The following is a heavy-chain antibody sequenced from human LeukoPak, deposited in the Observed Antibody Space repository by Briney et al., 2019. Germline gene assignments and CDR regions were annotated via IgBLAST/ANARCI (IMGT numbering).Heavy chain of an antibody. V-gene: IGHV4-4*07. J-gene: IGHJ2*01. CDR3: ARDGSSVFWYFDL. Sequence: PSETLSLTCTVSGGSIRSYYWSWIRQPAGKGLEWIGRIYASGSTNYNPSLKSRVTMSVDTSKNQISLRLTSVTAADTAVYYCARDGSSVFWYFDLWGRGSRVTVSS. D-gene: IGHD2-2*01. CDR1: GGSIRSYY. CDR2: IYASGST.